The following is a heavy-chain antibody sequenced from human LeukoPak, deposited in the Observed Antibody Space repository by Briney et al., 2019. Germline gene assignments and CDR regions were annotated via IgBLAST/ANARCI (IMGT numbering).Heavy chain of an antibody. D-gene: IGHD3-3*01. CDR2: INPSGGST. CDR1: GYTFTSYY. J-gene: IGHJ4*02. CDR3: ARAPRSRAYYDFWSGFDY. Sequence: GASVKVSCKASGYTFTSYYMHWVRQAPGQGLEWMGIINPSGGSTTYAQKFQGRVAMTRDTSTGTVYMVLSSLRSEDTAVYYCARAPRSRAYYDFWSGFDYWGQGTLVTVSS. V-gene: IGHV1-46*01.